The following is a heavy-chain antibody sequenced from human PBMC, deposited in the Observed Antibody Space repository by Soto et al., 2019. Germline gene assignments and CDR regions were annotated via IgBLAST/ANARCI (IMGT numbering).Heavy chain of an antibody. CDR3: AKVPSDYVWGSYRSFYFDY. CDR1: GFTFSSYA. CDR2: ISGSGGST. J-gene: IGHJ4*02. V-gene: IGHV3-23*01. Sequence: QPGGSLRLSCAASGFTFSSYAMSWVRQAPGKGLEWVSAISGSGGSTYYADSVKGRFTISRDNSKNTLYLQMNSLRAEDTAVYYCAKVPSDYVWGSYRSFYFDYWGQGTLVTVSS. D-gene: IGHD3-16*02.